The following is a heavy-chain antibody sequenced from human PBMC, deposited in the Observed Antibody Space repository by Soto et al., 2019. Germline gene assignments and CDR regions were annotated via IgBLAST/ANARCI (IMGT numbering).Heavy chain of an antibody. CDR1: GFTFSSYG. CDR3: ARAPYSSSWYYYYGMDV. J-gene: IGHJ6*02. D-gene: IGHD6-13*01. V-gene: IGHV3-33*01. CDR2: IWYDGSNK. Sequence: PGGSLRLSCAASGFTFSSYGMHWVRPAPGKGLEWVAVIWYDGSNKYYADSVKGRFTISRDNSKNTLYLQMNSLRAEDTAVYYCARAPYSSSWYYYYGMDVWGQGTTVTVSS.